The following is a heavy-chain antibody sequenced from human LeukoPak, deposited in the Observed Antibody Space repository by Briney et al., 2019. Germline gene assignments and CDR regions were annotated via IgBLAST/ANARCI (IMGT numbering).Heavy chain of an antibody. D-gene: IGHD3-10*01. J-gene: IGHJ4*02. CDR2: INHTGST. CDR3: ARAASAVLD. Sequence: PSETLSLTCTVSGGSISSYYWNWIRQPPGKGLEWIGEINHTGSTNYNPSLKSRVTISVDTSKNQFSLKLNSVTAADTAVYYCARAASAVLDWGQGTLVTVSS. CDR1: GGSISSYY. V-gene: IGHV4-34*01.